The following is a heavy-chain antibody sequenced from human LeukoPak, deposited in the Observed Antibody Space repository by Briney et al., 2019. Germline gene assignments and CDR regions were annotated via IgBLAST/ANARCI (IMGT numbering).Heavy chain of an antibody. J-gene: IGHJ4*02. Sequence: GGSLRLSCAASGFTFSSYAMSWVRQAPGKGLEWVSYISSSSSSTIYYADSVKGRFTISRDNAKNSLYLQMNSLRAEDTAVYYCAREEQTGVDYWGQGTLVTVSS. D-gene: IGHD7-27*01. CDR2: ISSSSSSTI. V-gene: IGHV3-48*04. CDR1: GFTFSSYA. CDR3: AREEQTGVDY.